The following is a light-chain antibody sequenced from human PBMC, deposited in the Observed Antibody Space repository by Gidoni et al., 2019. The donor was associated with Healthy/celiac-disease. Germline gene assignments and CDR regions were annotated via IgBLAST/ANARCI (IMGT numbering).Light chain of an antibody. CDR1: QSISSY. Sequence: DIQMTQSPSSLSASVGDRVTITCRASQSISSYLHWYQQKPGKAPKLLIYAAASLQSGVPSRFSGSGSGTDFTLTISSLQPEDFATYYCQQSYSTPMYTLGQGTKLEIK. CDR2: AAA. CDR3: QQSYSTPMYT. J-gene: IGKJ2*01. V-gene: IGKV1-39*01.